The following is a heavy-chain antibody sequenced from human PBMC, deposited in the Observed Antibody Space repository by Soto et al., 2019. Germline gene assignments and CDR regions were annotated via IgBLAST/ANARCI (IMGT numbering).Heavy chain of an antibody. D-gene: IGHD5-12*01. J-gene: IGHJ4*02. V-gene: IGHV3-23*01. Sequence: GGSLRLSCAGSGFTFSSYAMSWVRQAPGKGLEWVSAISGSGGSTYYADSVKGRFTISRDNSKNTLYLQMNSLRAEDTAVYYCAKGVDIVATTYYFDYWGQGTLVIVSS. CDR1: GFTFSSYA. CDR3: AKGVDIVATTYYFDY. CDR2: ISGSGGST.